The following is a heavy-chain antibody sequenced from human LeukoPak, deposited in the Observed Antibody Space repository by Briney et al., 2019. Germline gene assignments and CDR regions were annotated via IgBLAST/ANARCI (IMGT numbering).Heavy chain of an antibody. CDR3: AKKLRWDCSSTTCPKGDCFDP. J-gene: IGHJ5*02. CDR1: GFTFSSHA. V-gene: IGHV3-23*01. Sequence: GGSLRLSCVGSGFTFSSHAMSWVRQAPEKGLEWVSGIYESGQTTHYADSVKGRFSISRDNSKNTLYLQMNSLRAEDTAVYYCAKKLRWDCSSTTCPKGDCFDPWGQGTLVTVSS. CDR2: IYESGQTT. D-gene: IGHD2-2*01.